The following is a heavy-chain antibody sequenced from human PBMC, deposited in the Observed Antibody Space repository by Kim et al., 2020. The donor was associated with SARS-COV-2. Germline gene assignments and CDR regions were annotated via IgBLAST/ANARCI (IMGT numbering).Heavy chain of an antibody. J-gene: IGHJ4*02. Sequence: YADAVKGRFTIARDNSKNTLYLRMNSLRAEDTAVYYCAKDREVSTWVYVDWWGQGTLVTVSA. CDR3: AKDREVSTWVYVDW. V-gene: IGHV3-33*06. D-gene: IGHD1-26*01.